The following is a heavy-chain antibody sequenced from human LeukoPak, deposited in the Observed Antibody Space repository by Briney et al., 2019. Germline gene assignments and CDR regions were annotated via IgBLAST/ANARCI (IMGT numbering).Heavy chain of an antibody. D-gene: IGHD1-26*01. Sequence: GGSLRLSCAASKFTFSNYAMHWVRQAPGKGLEWVAVLSHDGSNKYYADSVKGRFTISRDNAKNSLYLQMNSLRAEDTALYYCAKAPGRAPRGYFDYWGQGTLVTVSS. CDR1: KFTFSNYA. CDR2: LSHDGSNK. J-gene: IGHJ4*02. V-gene: IGHV3-30-3*01. CDR3: AKAPGRAPRGYFDY.